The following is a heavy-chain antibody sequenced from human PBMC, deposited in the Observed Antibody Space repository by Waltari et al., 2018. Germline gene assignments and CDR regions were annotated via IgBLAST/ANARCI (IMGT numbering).Heavy chain of an antibody. D-gene: IGHD2-15*01. J-gene: IGHJ4*02. CDR2: SIPILGRA. Sequence: QVQLEQSGDEVKKPGSSVKVSCKASGGTFSSYTISGVRQAPGQGIEWLGRSIPILGRANYAQNVQGRVTITADKSTSTAYMELSSLSSEDTAVYYCAREKVWRGIVMFDYWGQGTLVTVSS. CDR3: AREKVWRGIVMFDY. V-gene: IGHV1-69*08. CDR1: GGTFSSYT.